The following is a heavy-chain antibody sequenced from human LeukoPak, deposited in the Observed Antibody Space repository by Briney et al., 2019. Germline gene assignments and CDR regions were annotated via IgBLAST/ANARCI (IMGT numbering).Heavy chain of an antibody. CDR1: GFPFSSYG. Sequence: PGGSLRLSCAASGFPFSSYGMHWVRQAPGKGLEWVAFIPYDGSDKFYADSVKGRFTISRDNSKNTLYLQMNSLRAEDTAVCYCAAMTSVTTGDYWGQGTLVTVSS. J-gene: IGHJ4*02. D-gene: IGHD4-11*01. CDR3: AAMTSVTTGDY. V-gene: IGHV3-30*02. CDR2: IPYDGSDK.